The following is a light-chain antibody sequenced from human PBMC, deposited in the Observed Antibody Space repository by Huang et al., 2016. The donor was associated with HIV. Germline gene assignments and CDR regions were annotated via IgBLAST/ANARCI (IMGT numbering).Light chain of an antibody. J-gene: IGKJ2*01. V-gene: IGKV3-20*01. Sequence: EIVLTQSPGTLSLSPGERATLSCRASQSVSSSYFTWYQQKPGQAPRLLIYAASNRATGIPDRFTGSGSGTDFTLIIRRLEPEDFAVYYCQQGYTFGQGTKVEIK. CDR1: QSVSSSY. CDR2: AAS. CDR3: QQGYT.